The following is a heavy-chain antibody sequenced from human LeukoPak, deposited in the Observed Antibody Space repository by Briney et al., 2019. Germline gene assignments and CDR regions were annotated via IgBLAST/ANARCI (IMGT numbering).Heavy chain of an antibody. CDR3: AELGITMIGGV. V-gene: IGHV3-48*03. Sequence: GGSLRLSCAASGFTFSSYAMNWVRQAPGKGLEWVSYISSSGSTIYYADSVKGRFTISRDNAKNSLYLQMNSLRAEDTAVYYCAELGITMIGGVWGKGTTVTVSS. D-gene: IGHD3-10*02. CDR2: ISSSGSTI. J-gene: IGHJ6*04. CDR1: GFTFSSYA.